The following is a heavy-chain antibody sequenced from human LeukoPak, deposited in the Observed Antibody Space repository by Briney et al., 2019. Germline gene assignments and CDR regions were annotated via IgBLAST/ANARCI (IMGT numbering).Heavy chain of an antibody. V-gene: IGHV3-23*01. CDR1: GFSFSSYA. Sequence: GGSLRLSCAASGFSFSSYAMSWVRQAPGKGLEWVSTISASGAGTYYADSVKGRFTISRDSSKNTLYLQMNSLRAEDTAVYYCTKRSLPGTREYYFNYWGQGTLVTVSS. CDR3: TKRSLPGTREYYFNY. D-gene: IGHD1-1*01. J-gene: IGHJ4*02. CDR2: ISASGAGT.